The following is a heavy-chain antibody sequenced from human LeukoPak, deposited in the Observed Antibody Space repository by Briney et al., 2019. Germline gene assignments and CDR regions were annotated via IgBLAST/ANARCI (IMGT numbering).Heavy chain of an antibody. Sequence: SETLSLTCTVSGGSISSYYWSWIRQPPGKGLEWIGYIYYSGSTNYNPSLKSRVTISVDTSKNQFSLKLSSVTAADTAVYYCAAVDTAMVDGMDVWGQGTTVTVSS. J-gene: IGHJ6*02. V-gene: IGHV4-59*08. CDR2: IYYSGST. CDR3: AAVDTAMVDGMDV. CDR1: GGSISSYY. D-gene: IGHD5-18*01.